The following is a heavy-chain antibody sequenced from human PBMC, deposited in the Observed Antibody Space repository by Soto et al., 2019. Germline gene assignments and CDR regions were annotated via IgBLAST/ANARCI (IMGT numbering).Heavy chain of an antibody. V-gene: IGHV4-30-2*01. CDR2: TYHSGNP. CDR1: GGSIRTGGYS. Sequence: QLQLQESGSGLVKPSQTLSLTCTVSGGSIRTGGYSWSWIRQPPGKGLEWIGNTYHSGNPYYNPSLKSRVTISVDGSKTPFSLKVSSVPAADTAVYYCAREDYGDYGGYFDYWGQGSLVTVSS. CDR3: AREDYGDYGGYFDY. D-gene: IGHD4-17*01. J-gene: IGHJ4*02.